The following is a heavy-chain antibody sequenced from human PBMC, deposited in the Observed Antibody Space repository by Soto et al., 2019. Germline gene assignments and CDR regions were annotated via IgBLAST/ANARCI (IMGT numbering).Heavy chain of an antibody. J-gene: IGHJ4*02. CDR1: GFTFSSYA. D-gene: IGHD6-13*01. Sequence: QVQLVESGGGVVQPGRSLRLSCAASGFTFSSYAMHWVRQAPGKGLEWVAVISYDGSNKYYADSVKGRFTISRDNSKNTLYLQMNRLRAEDTAVYYCARDRGAIAAAGVDYWGQGTLVTVSS. CDR2: ISYDGSNK. V-gene: IGHV3-30-3*01. CDR3: ARDRGAIAAAGVDY.